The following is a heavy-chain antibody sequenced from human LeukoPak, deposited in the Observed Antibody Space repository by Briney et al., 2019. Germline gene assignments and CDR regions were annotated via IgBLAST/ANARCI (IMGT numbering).Heavy chain of an antibody. D-gene: IGHD3-16*01. CDR3: ARDGALDY. V-gene: IGHV1-2*02. CDR2: INPNSGDT. CDR1: GYTFTGYY. Sequence: GASVKVCCKASGYTFTGYYMHWVRQAPGQGLEWMGWINPNSGDTNSAQKFQGRVSMTRDTSISTTYLELSRLRSDDTAVYYCARDGALDYWGQGTLVTVSS. J-gene: IGHJ4*02.